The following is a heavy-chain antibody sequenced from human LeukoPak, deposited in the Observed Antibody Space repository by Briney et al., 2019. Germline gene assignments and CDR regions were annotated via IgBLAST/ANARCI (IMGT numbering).Heavy chain of an antibody. CDR3: AKAAGNDILTGYYGPYYYYYGMDV. J-gene: IGHJ6*02. Sequence: GGSLRLSCAASGFTFSSYGMHWVRQAPGKGLEWVAFIRYDGSNKYYAGSVKGRFTISRDNSKNTLYLQMNSLRAEDTAVYYCAKAAGNDILTGYYGPYYYYYGMDVWGQGTRVTVSS. CDR2: IRYDGSNK. CDR1: GFTFSSYG. V-gene: IGHV3-30*02. D-gene: IGHD3-9*01.